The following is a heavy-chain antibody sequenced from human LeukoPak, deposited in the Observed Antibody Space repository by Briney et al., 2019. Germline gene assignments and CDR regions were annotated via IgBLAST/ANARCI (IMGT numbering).Heavy chain of an antibody. CDR3: TRDRGLYDSSLFHY. Sequence: SETLSLTCTVSGGSVSSCSSYWSWVRQPPGKGLEWIGFIYYGGSTKYNPSLKSRVTISVGTSKNQFSLKLSSVTAADTAVYYCTRDRGLYDSSLFHYRGQGTRVTVSS. V-gene: IGHV4-61*01. D-gene: IGHD3-22*01. J-gene: IGHJ4*02. CDR1: GGSVSSCSSY. CDR2: IYYGGST.